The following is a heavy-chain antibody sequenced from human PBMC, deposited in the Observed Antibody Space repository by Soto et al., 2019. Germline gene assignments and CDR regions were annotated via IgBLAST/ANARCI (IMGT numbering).Heavy chain of an antibody. CDR3: AKGSSSHRPYYFDY. CDR2: IAGDASGT. CDR1: GFIFSNYV. J-gene: IGHJ4*02. Sequence: GGSLRLSCGASGFIFSNYVMSWVRQAPGKGLEWASAIAGDASGTYYADSVKGRFTISRDNSKNMLSLEMSSLRAEDTAVYYCAKGSSSHRPYYFDYWGLGTLVTVSS. V-gene: IGHV3-23*01. D-gene: IGHD3-3*01.